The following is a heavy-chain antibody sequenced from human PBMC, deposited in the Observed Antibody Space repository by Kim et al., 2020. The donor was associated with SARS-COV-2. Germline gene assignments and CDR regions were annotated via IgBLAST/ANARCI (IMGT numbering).Heavy chain of an antibody. V-gene: IGHV3-30*18. Sequence: GGSLRLSCAASGFTFSSYGMHWVRQAPGKGLEWVAVISYDGSNKYYADSVKGRFTISRDNSKNTLYLQMNSLRAEDTAVYYCAKEIVATPLTAGRLGGMDVWGQGTTVTVSS. CDR3: AKEIVATPLTAGRLGGMDV. CDR1: GFTFSSYG. J-gene: IGHJ6*02. D-gene: IGHD5-12*01. CDR2: ISYDGSNK.